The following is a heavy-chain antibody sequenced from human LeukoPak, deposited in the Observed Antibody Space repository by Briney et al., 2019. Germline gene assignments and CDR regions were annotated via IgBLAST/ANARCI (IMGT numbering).Heavy chain of an antibody. CDR2: IQQHGSEE. J-gene: IGHJ4*02. CDR3: ATVADVYLWGTYPYHRPLDY. Sequence: GGSLRLSCAASRFTFSSFWMSWVRQAPGKGLEWVANIQQHGSEEYYADSVMGRFTISRDNSKILVYLQMNSLTAEDTAVYYCATVADVYLWGTYPYHRPLDYWGQGTLVTVSS. V-gene: IGHV3-7*01. CDR1: RFTFSSFW. D-gene: IGHD3-16*02.